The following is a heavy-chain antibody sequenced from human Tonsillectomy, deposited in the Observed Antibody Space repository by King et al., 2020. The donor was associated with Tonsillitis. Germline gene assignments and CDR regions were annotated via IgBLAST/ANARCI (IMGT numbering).Heavy chain of an antibody. CDR2: IYSSWTT. V-gene: IGHV4-59*08. CDR3: ARRVRGYSYGYFDY. D-gene: IGHD5-18*01. J-gene: IGHJ4*02. CDR1: GGSISSYY. Sequence: QMQLQESGPGLVKPSETLSLTCTVSGGSISSYYWSWIRQPPGKGLEWIGYIYSSWTTNYNPSLKGRVSISVDTSKNQFSLKLSSVTAADTAVYYCARRVRGYSYGYFDYWGQGTLVTVSS.